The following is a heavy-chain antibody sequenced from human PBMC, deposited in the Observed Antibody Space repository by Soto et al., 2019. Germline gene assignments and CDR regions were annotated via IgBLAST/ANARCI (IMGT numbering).Heavy chain of an antibody. Sequence: GGSLRLSCAASGFTVSVNYMTWVRQAPGKGLEWVSVISSGGRTNYADAVQGRFTISRDSSNNTLYLQMNSLRVEDTAVYYCARIGQGSSWSYWGQGTLVTVSS. CDR1: GFTVSVNY. J-gene: IGHJ4*02. CDR3: ARIGQGSSWSY. D-gene: IGHD6-13*01. V-gene: IGHV3-66*01. CDR2: ISSGGRT.